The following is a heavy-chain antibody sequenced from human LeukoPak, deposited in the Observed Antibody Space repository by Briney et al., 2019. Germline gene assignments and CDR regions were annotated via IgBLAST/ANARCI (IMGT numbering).Heavy chain of an antibody. J-gene: IGHJ4*02. D-gene: IGHD5-18*01. Sequence: PSETLSLTCTVSGGSISSSSYYWGWIRQPPGKGLEWIGSIYYSGSTYYNPSLKSRVTISVDTSKNQFSLKLSSVTAADTAVYYCARGGYSYGAPNDYWGQGTLVTVSS. V-gene: IGHV4-39*07. CDR1: GGSISSSSYY. CDR2: IYYSGST. CDR3: ARGGYSYGAPNDY.